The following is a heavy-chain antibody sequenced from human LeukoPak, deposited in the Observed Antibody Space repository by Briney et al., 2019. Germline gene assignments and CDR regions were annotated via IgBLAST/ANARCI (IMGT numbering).Heavy chain of an antibody. J-gene: IGHJ4*02. CDR3: AKDRDCSSTSCYTALDY. Sequence: GGSLTLSCAVSGFTFSSYAMNWVRQAPGKGLEWVSAISGSGISTYYADSVKGRFTISRDNSKNTLYLQMNSLRAEDTAVYYCAKDRDCSSTSCYTALDYWGQGTLVTVSS. CDR2: ISGSGIST. D-gene: IGHD2-2*02. CDR1: GFTFSSYA. V-gene: IGHV3-23*01.